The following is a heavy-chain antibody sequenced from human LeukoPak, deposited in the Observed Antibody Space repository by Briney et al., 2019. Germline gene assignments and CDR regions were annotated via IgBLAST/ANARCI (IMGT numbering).Heavy chain of an antibody. Sequence: ASVKVSCKASGCTFTSYYMHWVRQAPGQGLEWMGIINPSGGSTSYAQKFQGRVTMTRDTSTSTVYMELSSLRSEDTAVYYCARAGLYSSSSALAADYWGQGTLVTVSS. CDR2: INPSGGST. V-gene: IGHV1-46*01. J-gene: IGHJ4*02. CDR3: ARAGLYSSSSALAADY. CDR1: GCTFTSYY. D-gene: IGHD6-6*01.